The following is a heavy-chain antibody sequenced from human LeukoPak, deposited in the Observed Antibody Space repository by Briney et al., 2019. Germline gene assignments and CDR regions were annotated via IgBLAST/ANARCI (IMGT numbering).Heavy chain of an antibody. J-gene: IGHJ4*02. D-gene: IGHD1-26*01. V-gene: IGHV1-8*01. CDR3: ARSTMGARRTYDY. Sequence: ASVKVSCKASGDTFTTYDVNWVRQATGQGLEWMGWLNPNSGNTGYVQKFQGRVTMTMNTSISTAYMELTSLTSEDTAVYYCARSTMGARRTYDYWGQGTLVTVSS. CDR2: LNPNSGNT. CDR1: GDTFTTYD.